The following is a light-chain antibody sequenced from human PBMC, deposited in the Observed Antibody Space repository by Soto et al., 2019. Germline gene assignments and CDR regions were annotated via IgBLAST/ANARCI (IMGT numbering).Light chain of an antibody. CDR2: AAS. Sequence: DTQMTQSPSSLSASVGDRVTITCRASQGIYNYLAWYQQKPGKVPKILIYAASSLVSGLPSRFSGSGSGTDFNLTISSLQPEDVATYYCQKCNSAPFTFGPGTKVDIK. CDR3: QKCNSAPFT. V-gene: IGKV1-27*01. CDR1: QGIYNY. J-gene: IGKJ3*01.